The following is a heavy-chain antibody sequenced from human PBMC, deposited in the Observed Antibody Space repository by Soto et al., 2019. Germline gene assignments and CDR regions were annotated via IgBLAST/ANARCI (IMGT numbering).Heavy chain of an antibody. Sequence: QVQLVQSGAEVKKPGSSVKVSCKASGGTFSSYAISWVRQAPGQGLEWMGGIIPIFGTANYAQKFQGRVTITADESRSTAYMELSSLRSEDTAVYYCARTYNWNYGGGGWFDPWGQGTLVTVSS. D-gene: IGHD1-7*01. J-gene: IGHJ5*02. CDR1: GGTFSSYA. CDR3: ARTYNWNYGGGGWFDP. CDR2: IIPIFGTA. V-gene: IGHV1-69*01.